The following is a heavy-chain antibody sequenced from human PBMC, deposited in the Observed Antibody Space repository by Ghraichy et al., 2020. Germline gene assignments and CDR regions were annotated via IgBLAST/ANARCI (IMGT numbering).Heavy chain of an antibody. CDR2: ISGSGGST. J-gene: IGHJ4*02. D-gene: IGHD2-15*01. CDR1: GFTFSSYA. CDR3: ATVDLGYCSGGSCYGNFDY. Sequence: GESLNISCAASGFTFSSYAMSWVRQAPGKGLEWVSAISGSGGSTYYADSVKGRFTISRDNSKNTLYLQMNSLRAEDTAVYYCATVDLGYCSGGSCYGNFDYWGQGTLVTVSS. V-gene: IGHV3-23*01.